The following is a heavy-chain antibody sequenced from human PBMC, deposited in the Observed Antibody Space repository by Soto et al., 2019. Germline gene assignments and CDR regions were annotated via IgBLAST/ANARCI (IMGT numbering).Heavy chain of an antibody. V-gene: IGHV1-46*01. Sequence: ASVKVSCKASGYTFTSYYMHWERQAPGQGLEWMGIINPSGGSTSYAQKFQGRVTMTRDTSTSTVYMELSSLRSEDTAVYYCARDSIDIVVVPAANTYNWFDPWGQGTLVTVSS. CDR3: ARDSIDIVVVPAANTYNWFDP. CDR2: INPSGGST. D-gene: IGHD2-2*01. J-gene: IGHJ5*02. CDR1: GYTFTSYY.